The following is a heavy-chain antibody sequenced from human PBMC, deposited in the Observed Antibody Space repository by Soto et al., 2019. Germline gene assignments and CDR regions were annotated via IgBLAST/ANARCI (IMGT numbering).Heavy chain of an antibody. CDR3: ARGGGIVVVPAGLDY. Sequence: QVQLVPSGAEVKKPGSSVNVSCKASGGTFSSYAISWVRQAPGQGLEWMGGIIPIFGTANYAQKFQGRVTITADESTRTAYMELSSLRSEDTAVYYCARGGGIVVVPAGLDYWGQGTLVTVSS. CDR2: IIPIFGTA. D-gene: IGHD2-2*01. CDR1: GGTFSSYA. V-gene: IGHV1-69*01. J-gene: IGHJ4*02.